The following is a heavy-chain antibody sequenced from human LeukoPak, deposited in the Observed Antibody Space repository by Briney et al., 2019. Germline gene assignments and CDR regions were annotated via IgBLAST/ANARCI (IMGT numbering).Heavy chain of an antibody. Sequence: ASVKVSCKASGYTFTSCGISWVRQAPGQGLEWRGWISAYNGNTNAAQKLQGRVTMTTDTSTSTAYMELRSLRSDDTAVYYCAREAAAGKTTWDYWGQGTLVTVSS. CDR2: ISAYNGNT. CDR3: AREAAAGKTTWDY. CDR1: GYTFTSCG. D-gene: IGHD6-13*01. J-gene: IGHJ4*02. V-gene: IGHV1-18*01.